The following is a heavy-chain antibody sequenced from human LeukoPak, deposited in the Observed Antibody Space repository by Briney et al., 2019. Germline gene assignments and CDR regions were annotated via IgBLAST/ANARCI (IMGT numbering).Heavy chain of an antibody. CDR2: IKQDGSER. Sequence: PGGSLRLSCAASGFMFSTYWMSWVRQAPGKGLEWVANIKQDGSERYNVDSVKGRFTISRDNAKNSLYLQMNSLRAEDTAVYYCARVMGRYCSSTSCYVDYWGQGTLVTVSS. V-gene: IGHV3-7*01. D-gene: IGHD2-2*01. J-gene: IGHJ4*02. CDR3: ARVMGRYCSSTSCYVDY. CDR1: GFMFSTYW.